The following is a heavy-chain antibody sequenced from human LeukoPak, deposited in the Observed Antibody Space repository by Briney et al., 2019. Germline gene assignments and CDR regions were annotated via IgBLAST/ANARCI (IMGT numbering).Heavy chain of an antibody. CDR2: FDPEDGET. J-gene: IGHJ4*02. CDR3: ARGIRDSSGYYGPY. CDR1: GYTLTELS. D-gene: IGHD3-22*01. Sequence: ASVKVSCKVSGYTLTELSMHWVRQAPGKGLEWMGGFDPEDGETIYAQKFQGRVTITTDESTSTAYMELSSLRSEDTAVYYCARGIRDSSGYYGPYWGQGTLVTVSS. V-gene: IGHV1-24*01.